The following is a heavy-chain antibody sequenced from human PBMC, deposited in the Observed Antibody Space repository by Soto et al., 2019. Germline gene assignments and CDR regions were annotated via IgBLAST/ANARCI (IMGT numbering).Heavy chain of an antibody. V-gene: IGHV5-51*01. J-gene: IGHJ4*02. CDR1: GYSFSNVX. Sequence: SLKISCQASGYSFSNVXXXXXRQMPGEGLEWLGIIYPDDSDTRYSPSFLGQVTISADKSNQTTYLQWSSLKASDTAIYFCASSVLVTSTMNYFDLWGQGTLVTVSS. D-gene: IGHD2-8*02. CDR3: ASSVLVTSTMNYFDL. CDR2: IYPDDSDT.